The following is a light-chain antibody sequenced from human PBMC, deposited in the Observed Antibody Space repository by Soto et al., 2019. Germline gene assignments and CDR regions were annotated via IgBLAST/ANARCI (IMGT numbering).Light chain of an antibody. CDR1: QSITSN. J-gene: IGKJ4*01. CDR2: GAS. V-gene: IGKV3-15*01. Sequence: EIEMTQSPGTLSVSPGERATLSCRASQSITSNLAWYQQKPGQAPRLLISGASTRATGIPTRFSGSGSGTELNLDISSLQSEDFEVYYCQQYNSWQITFGGGNRVELK. CDR3: QQYNSWQIT.